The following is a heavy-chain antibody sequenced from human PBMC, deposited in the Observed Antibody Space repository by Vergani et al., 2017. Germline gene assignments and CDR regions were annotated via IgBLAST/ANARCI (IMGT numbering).Heavy chain of an antibody. CDR2: IYYSGST. CDR3: TTKRWLQTPWTQDAFDI. Sequence: QVQLQESGPGLVKPSQTLSLTCTVSGGSISSGGYYWSWIRQHPGKGLEWIGYIYYSGSTYYNPSLKSRVTISVDTSKNQFSLKLSSVTAADTAVYYCTTKRWLQTPWTQDAFDIWGQGTMVTVSS. V-gene: IGHV4-31*03. D-gene: IGHD5-24*01. J-gene: IGHJ3*02. CDR1: GGSISSGGYY.